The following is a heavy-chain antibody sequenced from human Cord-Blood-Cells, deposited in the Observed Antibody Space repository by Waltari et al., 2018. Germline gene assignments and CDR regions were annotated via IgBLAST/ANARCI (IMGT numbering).Heavy chain of an antibody. D-gene: IGHD5-18*01. Sequence: QVQLVQSGAEVKKPGASVKVSCKASGYTFTSYAMHWVRQAPGQRLEWMGWINAGNGNTKYSQKFQVRVTITRDTSASTAYMELSSLRSEDTAVYYCARVGDTAMVNWFAPWGQGTLVTVSS. CDR1: GYTFTSYA. V-gene: IGHV1-3*01. CDR2: INAGNGNT. CDR3: ARVGDTAMVNWFAP. J-gene: IGHJ5*02.